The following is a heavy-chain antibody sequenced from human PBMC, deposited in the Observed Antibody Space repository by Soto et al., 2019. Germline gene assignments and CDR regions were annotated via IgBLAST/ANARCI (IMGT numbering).Heavy chain of an antibody. CDR1: GGSFSGYY. J-gene: IGHJ6*02. Sequence: PPETLSLTCAVYGGSFSGYYWSWIRQPPGKGLEWIGEINHSGSTNYNPSLKSRVTISVDTSKNQFSLKLSSVTAADTAVYYCASNRQLLYPYYCYGMDVWGQGTTVTVSS. D-gene: IGHD2-2*02. CDR3: ASNRQLLYPYYCYGMDV. CDR2: INHSGST. V-gene: IGHV4-34*01.